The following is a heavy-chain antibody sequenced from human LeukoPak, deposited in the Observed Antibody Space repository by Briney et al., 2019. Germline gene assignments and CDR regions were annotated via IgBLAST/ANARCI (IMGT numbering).Heavy chain of an antibody. V-gene: IGHV3-7*01. J-gene: IGHJ5*02. CDR2: IKQDGSEK. CDR1: GFTFSSYW. D-gene: IGHD6-19*01. CDR3: ARWYSSGWFDP. Sequence: SGGSLRLSCAASGFTFSSYWMSWVRQAPGKGLEWVANIKQDGSEKYYVDSVKGRFTISRDNAKNSLYLQMNSLRAEDTAVYCCARWYSSGWFDPWGQGTLVTVSS.